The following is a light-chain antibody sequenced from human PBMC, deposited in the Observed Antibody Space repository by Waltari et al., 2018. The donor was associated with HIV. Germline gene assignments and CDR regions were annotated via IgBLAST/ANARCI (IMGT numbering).Light chain of an antibody. Sequence: QSALTQPPSASGSLGQSVTISCTGSSSDIGAYDFVSWFQQHPHSAPKLLLYEVTRRPSTVSDRFSGSRSGNTAFLTVAGLQPDDEATYFCSSYGDSLRVLFGG. CDR2: EVT. J-gene: IGLJ3*02. CDR1: SSDIGAYDF. CDR3: SSYGDSLRVL. V-gene: IGLV2-8*01.